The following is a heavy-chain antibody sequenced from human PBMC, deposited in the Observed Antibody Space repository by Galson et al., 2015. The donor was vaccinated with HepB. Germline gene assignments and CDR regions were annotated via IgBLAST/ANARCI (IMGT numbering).Heavy chain of an antibody. CDR3: VRDGAHREIDY. Sequence: SLRLSCATSGFPFRTSGMHWVRQAPGMGLEWASLIWSDGSNEYYTESVNGRFTISRDNSRNTLYLQMNSLRVEDTGVYYCVRDGAHREIDYWGQGTLVTVSS. CDR1: GFPFRTSG. D-gene: IGHD1-26*01. J-gene: IGHJ4*02. CDR2: IWSDGSNE. V-gene: IGHV3-33*01.